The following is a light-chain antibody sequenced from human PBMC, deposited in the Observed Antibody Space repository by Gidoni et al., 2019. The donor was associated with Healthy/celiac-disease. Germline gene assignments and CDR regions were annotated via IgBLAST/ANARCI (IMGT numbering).Light chain of an antibody. Sequence: DIVINQSPDTLAVSLGDRATINCKSSQSVLYSSNNKNYLAWYQQKPGQPPKLLIYWASTRESGVPDRCSGSGSGTDFTLTISSLQAEDVAVYYCQQYYSTPFTFGPGTKVDIK. V-gene: IGKV4-1*01. CDR3: QQYYSTPFT. CDR1: QSVLYSSNNKNY. CDR2: WAS. J-gene: IGKJ3*01.